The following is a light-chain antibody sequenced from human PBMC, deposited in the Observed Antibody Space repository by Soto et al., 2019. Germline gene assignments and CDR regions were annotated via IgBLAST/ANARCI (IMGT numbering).Light chain of an antibody. V-gene: IGLV2-14*01. J-gene: IGLJ1*01. CDR2: EVS. Sequence: QSALTQPASVSGSPGQSITISCTGTSSDVGGYDCVSWYQQHPGKAPKLMIYEVSNRPSGVSIRFSGSKSGNTASLTFSGLQAGDGAVYYSSSYTSSGTYVFGPGPKLTVL. CDR1: SSDVGGYDC. CDR3: SSYTSSGTYV.